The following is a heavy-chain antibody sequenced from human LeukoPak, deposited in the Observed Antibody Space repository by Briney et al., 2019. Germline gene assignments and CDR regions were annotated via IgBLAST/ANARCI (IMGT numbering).Heavy chain of an antibody. D-gene: IGHD2/OR15-2a*01. CDR3: VSFYETY. Sequence: GGSLRLSCAASGFTFSSYWMSWVRQAPGKGLEWVANIKQDGSEKYYVDSVKGRFTISKDNAKNTVYLQMNSLRAEDTAVYYCVSFYETYWGRGTLVTVSS. V-gene: IGHV3-7*01. CDR2: IKQDGSEK. CDR1: GFTFSSYW. J-gene: IGHJ4*02.